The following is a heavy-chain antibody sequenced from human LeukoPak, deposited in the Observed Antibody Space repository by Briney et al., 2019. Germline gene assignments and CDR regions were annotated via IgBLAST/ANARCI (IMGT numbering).Heavy chain of an antibody. CDR1: GFTFSSYA. V-gene: IGHV3-23*01. J-gene: IGHJ4*02. Sequence: GGSLRLSCAASGFTFSSYAMSWVRQAPGKGLEWVSAISGSGGSTYYADSVKGRFTISRDNSKNTLYLQMNGLRAEDTGVYYCAKASGYSGSYPPDYWGQGNLVTVSS. CDR2: ISGSGGST. D-gene: IGHD1-26*01. CDR3: AKASGYSGSYPPDY.